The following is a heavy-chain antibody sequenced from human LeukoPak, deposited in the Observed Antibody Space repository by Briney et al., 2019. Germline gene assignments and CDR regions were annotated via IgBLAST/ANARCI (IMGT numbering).Heavy chain of an antibody. V-gene: IGHV4-59*01. CDR3: ARRSLSTSVISAFDI. CDR1: GGSISSYY. J-gene: IGHJ3*02. Sequence: SETLSLTCTVSGGSISSYYWSWIRQPPGKGLEWIGYIYYSGSTNYNPSLKSRVTISVDTSKNQFSLKLSSVTAADTAVYYCARRSLSTSVISAFDIWGQGTMVTVSS. CDR2: IYYSGST. D-gene: IGHD2/OR15-2a*01.